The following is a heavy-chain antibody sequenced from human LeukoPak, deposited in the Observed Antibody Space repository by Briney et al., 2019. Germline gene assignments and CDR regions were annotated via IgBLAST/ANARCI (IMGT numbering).Heavy chain of an antibody. D-gene: IGHD3-3*01. V-gene: IGHV3-23*01. J-gene: IGHJ4*02. Sequence: GGSLRLSCAASGFTFSSYAMSWVRQAPGKGLEWVSAISGSGGSTYYADSVKGRFTISRDNAKNSLYLQVNSLRDEDTAVYYCARKSLLDYWGQGTLVTVSS. CDR2: ISGSGGST. CDR3: ARKSLLDY. CDR1: GFTFSSYA.